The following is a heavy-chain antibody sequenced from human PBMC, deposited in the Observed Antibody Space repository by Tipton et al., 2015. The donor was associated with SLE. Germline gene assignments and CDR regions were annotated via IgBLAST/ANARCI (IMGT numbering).Heavy chain of an antibody. V-gene: IGHV3-21*01. CDR3: ARATDYGGNPVGY. Sequence: GSLRLSCAASGFTFSSYSMNWVRQAPGKGLEWVSSISSSSSYIYYADSVKGRFTISRDNAKNSLYLQMNSLRAEDTAVYYCARATDYGGNPVGYWGQGTLVTVSS. CDR2: ISSSSSYI. D-gene: IGHD4-23*01. CDR1: GFTFSSYS. J-gene: IGHJ4*02.